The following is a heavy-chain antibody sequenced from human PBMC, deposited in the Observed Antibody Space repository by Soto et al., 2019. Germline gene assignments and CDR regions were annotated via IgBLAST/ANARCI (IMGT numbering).Heavy chain of an antibody. CDR3: AKERMGATPGDY. D-gene: IGHD1-26*01. CDR1: GFTFSSYG. CDR2: ISYDGSNK. Sequence: QVQLVESGGGVVQPGRSLRLSCAASGFTFSSYGMHWVRQAPGKGLERVAVISYDGSNKYYADSVKGRFTISRDNSKNTLYLQMNSLRAEDTAVYYCAKERMGATPGDYWGQGTLVTVSS. V-gene: IGHV3-30*18. J-gene: IGHJ4*02.